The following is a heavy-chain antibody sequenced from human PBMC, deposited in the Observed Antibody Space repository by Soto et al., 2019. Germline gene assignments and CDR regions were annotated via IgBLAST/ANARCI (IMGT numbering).Heavy chain of an antibody. CDR2: ISAGGSST. CDR3: AKVYYSGTFPGAFDI. CDR1: GFTFSNYA. D-gene: IGHD1-26*01. J-gene: IGHJ3*02. Sequence: GGSLRLSCAVSGFTFSNYAIRWVRQAPGKGLEWVSGISAGGSSTFYADSVKGRFTISRDNSMNTLYLHMNSLRAEDTAVYYCAKVYYSGTFPGAFDIWGQGTLVTVSS. V-gene: IGHV3-23*01.